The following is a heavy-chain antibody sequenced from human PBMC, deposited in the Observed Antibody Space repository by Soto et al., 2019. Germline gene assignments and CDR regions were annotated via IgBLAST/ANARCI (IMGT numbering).Heavy chain of an antibody. J-gene: IGHJ6*02. CDR1: GFTFSSYG. CDR3: ARDPQRGYSYGSNYYYYYGMDV. D-gene: IGHD5-18*01. V-gene: IGHV3-33*01. CDR2: IWYDGSNK. Sequence: QVQLVESGGGVVQPGRSLRLSCAASGFTFSSYGMHWVHQAPGKGLEWVAVIWYDGSNKYYADSVKGRFTISRDNSKNTLYLQMNSLRAEDTAVYYCARDPQRGYSYGSNYYYYYGMDVWGQGTTVTVSS.